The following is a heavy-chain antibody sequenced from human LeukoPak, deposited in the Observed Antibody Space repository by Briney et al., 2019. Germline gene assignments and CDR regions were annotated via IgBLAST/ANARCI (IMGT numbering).Heavy chain of an antibody. CDR1: GYTFTGYY. CDR2: INPNSGGT. Sequence: GSSVKVSCKASGYTFTGYYMHWVRQAPGQGLEWVGWINPNSGGTKYEQKFQGRVTMTRDTSINTANMELTGLTYDDTAVYYCARGRNYDILTGWGQGTLVTVPS. J-gene: IGHJ4*02. D-gene: IGHD3-9*01. V-gene: IGHV1-2*02. CDR3: ARGRNYDILTG.